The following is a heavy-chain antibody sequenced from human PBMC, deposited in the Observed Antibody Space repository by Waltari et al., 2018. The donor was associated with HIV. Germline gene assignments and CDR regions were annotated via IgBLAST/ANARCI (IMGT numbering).Heavy chain of an antibody. Sequence: EVQLVESVGHLTQAGGSLSLSCAVPWSTLLANNMRCVRRAPGKGREWVSVIYINSEIYYTESVKGRFTIFRDNSKNTLYLQMNSLRAEDTAVYYCARMHRYYGSEQSRYFYFGMDVWGQGTTVTVYS. CDR1: WSTLLANN. J-gene: IGHJ6*02. V-gene: IGHV3-53*01. CDR2: IYINSEI. CDR3: ARMHRYYGSEQSRYFYFGMDV. D-gene: IGHD3-10*01.